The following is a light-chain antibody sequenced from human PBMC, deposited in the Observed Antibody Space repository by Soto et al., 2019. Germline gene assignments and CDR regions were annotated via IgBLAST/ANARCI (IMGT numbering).Light chain of an antibody. CDR3: AAWDDSLSGPVV. V-gene: IGLV1-47*01. Sequence: QSVLTQPPSASGTPGQRVTIFCSGSSSNIGSNYVYWYQQLPGTAPKLLIYRNNQRPSGVPDRFSGSKSGTSASLAISGLRSEDEADYYCAAWDDSLSGPVVFGGGTQLTVL. J-gene: IGLJ2*01. CDR2: RNN. CDR1: SSNIGSNY.